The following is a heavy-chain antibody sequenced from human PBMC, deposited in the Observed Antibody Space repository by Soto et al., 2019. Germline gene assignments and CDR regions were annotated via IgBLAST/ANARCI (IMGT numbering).Heavy chain of an antibody. CDR1: GYTVSNFA. Sequence: PWGSLRLSCAASGYTVSNFAVSWVRKTPGKGLEWVSATNPSGGSTYYADSVKGRFTISRDNSKNTLYLQMNSLRAEDTAVYYCEKDSPYSGYYQDIEYWGPGTLVTVSS. V-gene: IGHV3-23*01. D-gene: IGHD6-13*01. CDR3: EKDSPYSGYYQDIEY. CDR2: TNPSGGST. J-gene: IGHJ4*02.